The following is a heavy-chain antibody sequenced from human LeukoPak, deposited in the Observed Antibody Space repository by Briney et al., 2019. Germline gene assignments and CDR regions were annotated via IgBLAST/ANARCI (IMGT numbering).Heavy chain of an antibody. J-gene: IGHJ4*02. CDR3: ARFSGYEKFDY. Sequence: GGSLRLSCAASGFTVSTNYMSWVRQAPGKGLEWVSSISSSSSYIYYADSVKGRFTISRDNAKNSLYLQMNSLRAEDTAVYYCARFSGYEKFDYWGQGTLVTVSS. CDR2: ISSSSSYI. V-gene: IGHV3-21*01. CDR1: GFTVSTNY. D-gene: IGHD5-12*01.